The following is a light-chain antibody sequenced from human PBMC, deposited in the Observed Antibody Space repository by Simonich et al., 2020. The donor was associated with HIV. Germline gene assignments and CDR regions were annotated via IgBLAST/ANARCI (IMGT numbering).Light chain of an antibody. CDR2: KDS. CDR3: YSTDSSGNHWV. CDR1: ALPKKY. V-gene: IGLV3-10*01. Sequence: SYELTQPPSVSVSPGQTARIPCSGDALPKKYAYWYQQKSGQAPGLVIYKDSKRPSGIPERFSGSSSGTMATLTISGAQVEDEADYYCYSTDSSGNHWVFGGGTKLTVL. J-gene: IGLJ3*02.